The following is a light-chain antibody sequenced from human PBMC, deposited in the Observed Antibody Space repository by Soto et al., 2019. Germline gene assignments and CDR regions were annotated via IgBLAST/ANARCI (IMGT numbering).Light chain of an antibody. CDR2: RNN. CDR1: SSNIGSNY. Sequence: QSVLTQPPSASGTPGQRVTISCSGSSSNIGSNYVYWYQQLPGTAPKLLIYRNNQRPSGVPDQFSGSKSGTSASLAIGGLRSEDEADYYCAAWDDSLSGSYVFGTGTKVTVL. V-gene: IGLV1-47*01. J-gene: IGLJ1*01. CDR3: AAWDDSLSGSYV.